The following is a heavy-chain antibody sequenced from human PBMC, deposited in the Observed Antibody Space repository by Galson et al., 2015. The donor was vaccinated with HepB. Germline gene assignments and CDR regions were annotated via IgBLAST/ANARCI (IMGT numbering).Heavy chain of an antibody. CDR2: ISGSDGST. Sequence: SLRLSCAASGFTFSSYAMSWVRQAPGKGLEWVSAISGSDGSTYYADSVKGRFTISRDNSKNTLYLQMNSLRAEDTAVYYCAKDQEAWDIVVVPAAIGYDYWGQGTLVTVSS. V-gene: IGHV3-23*01. CDR3: AKDQEAWDIVVVPAAIGYDY. D-gene: IGHD2-2*02. CDR1: GFTFSSYA. J-gene: IGHJ4*02.